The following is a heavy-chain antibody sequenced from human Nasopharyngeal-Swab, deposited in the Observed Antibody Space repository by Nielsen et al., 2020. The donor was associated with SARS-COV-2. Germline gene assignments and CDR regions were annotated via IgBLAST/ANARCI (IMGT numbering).Heavy chain of an antibody. CDR3: ARESGYIDY. CDR2: ISSSSSTI. Sequence: GESLKISCAASGFTFSSYSMNWVRQAPGKGLEWVSYISSSSSTIYYADSVKGRFTISRDNAKNSLYLQMNSLRAEGTAVYYCARESGYIDYWGQGTLVTVSS. J-gene: IGHJ4*02. CDR1: GFTFSSYS. V-gene: IGHV3-48*04. D-gene: IGHD5-12*01.